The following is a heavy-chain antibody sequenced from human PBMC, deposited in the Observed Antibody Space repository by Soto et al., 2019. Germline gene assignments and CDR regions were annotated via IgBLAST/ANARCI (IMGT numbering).Heavy chain of an antibody. CDR3: ARASRVSSYRWFDP. V-gene: IGHV1-2*04. D-gene: IGHD6-6*01. CDR2: INPNSGGT. Sequence: ASVKVSCKASGYTFTGYYMHWVRQAPGQGLEWMGWINPNSGGTNYAQKFQGWVTMNRDTSISTAYMELSRLRNDDATVYYCARASRVSSYRWFDPWGQGTLVTVSS. J-gene: IGHJ5*02. CDR1: GYTFTGYY.